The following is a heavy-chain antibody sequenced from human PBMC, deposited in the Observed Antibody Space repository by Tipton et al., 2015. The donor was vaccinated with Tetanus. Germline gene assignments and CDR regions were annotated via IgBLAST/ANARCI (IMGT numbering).Heavy chain of an antibody. CDR3: AGYRVGWGGRVY. J-gene: IGHJ4*02. V-gene: IGHV4-59*01. CDR1: GGSMRGDH. D-gene: IGHD5-24*01. CDR2: TYDSGRV. Sequence: GLVKPSETLSLICTVSGGSMRGDHWSWIRQPPGKGLEWLGHTYDSGRVNYKPSLKSRVTISVDASGHQFSLTHNSVTAADTAVYSCAGYRVGWGGRVYWGQGTLVTVSS.